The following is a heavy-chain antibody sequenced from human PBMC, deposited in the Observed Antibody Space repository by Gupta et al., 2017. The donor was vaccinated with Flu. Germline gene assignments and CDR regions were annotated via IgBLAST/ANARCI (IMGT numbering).Heavy chain of an antibody. CDR1: GGSISSYY. V-gene: IGHV4-59*01. CDR3: ASTVAATDYYYYGMDV. D-gene: IGHD2-15*01. CDR2: IYYSGST. Sequence: QVQLQESGPGLVKPSETLSLTCTVPGGSISSYYWSWIRQPPGKGLEWIGYIYYSGSTNYNPSLKSRVTISVDTSKNQFSLKLSSVTAADTAVYYCASTVAATDYYYYGMDVWGQGTTVTVSS. J-gene: IGHJ6*02.